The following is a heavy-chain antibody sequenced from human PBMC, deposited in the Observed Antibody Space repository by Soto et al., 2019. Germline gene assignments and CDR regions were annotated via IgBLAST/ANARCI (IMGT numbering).Heavy chain of an antibody. CDR1: GYTFTSYC. Sequence: QVQLQQSGAEVKKPGASLKVSCRASGYTFTSYCISWVRQAPGQGLEWMAWINPENGDTKYEQKFQGRVTMTTDTSTSTAYMELRSLRSDDTAMYYCARDQSAFLGDSDYWGQGTLVAVSS. CDR2: INPENGDT. D-gene: IGHD2-21*02. CDR3: ARDQSAFLGDSDY. J-gene: IGHJ4*02. V-gene: IGHV1-18*01.